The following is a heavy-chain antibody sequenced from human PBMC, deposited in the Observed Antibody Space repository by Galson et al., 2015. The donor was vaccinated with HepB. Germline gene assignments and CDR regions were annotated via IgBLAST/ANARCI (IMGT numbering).Heavy chain of an antibody. J-gene: IGHJ6*02. Sequence: SLRLSCAASGFTFSSYSMNWVRQAPGKGLEWVSSISSRSSYIYYADPVKGRFTNSRDNAKNSLYLQMNSLRAEDTAVYNCARAAYNWNDVERFAVYYGMDVWGQGTTVTASS. D-gene: IGHD1-1*01. CDR2: ISSRSSYI. CDR3: ARAAYNWNDVERFAVYYGMDV. CDR1: GFTFSSYS. V-gene: IGHV3-21*01.